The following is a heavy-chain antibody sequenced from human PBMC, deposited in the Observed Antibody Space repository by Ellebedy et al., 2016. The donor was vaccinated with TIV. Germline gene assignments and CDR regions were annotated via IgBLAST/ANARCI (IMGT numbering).Heavy chain of an antibody. J-gene: IGHJ4*02. CDR1: GFTFSSYW. CDR3: ASRGVAVQGADY. Sequence: GESLKISCAASGFTFSSYWMHWVRQSPGMGLEWVSLINSDGSRTTYADSGTGRFTISRDNAKNTLYLQMNSLRAEDTAVYYCASRGVAVQGADYWGQGTLVTVSS. V-gene: IGHV3-74*01. CDR2: INSDGSRT. D-gene: IGHD3-10*01.